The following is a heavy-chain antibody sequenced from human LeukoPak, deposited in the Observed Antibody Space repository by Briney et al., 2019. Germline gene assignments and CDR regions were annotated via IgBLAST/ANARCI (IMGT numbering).Heavy chain of an antibody. CDR2: IDNSGST. J-gene: IGHJ6*03. D-gene: IGHD3-16*01. V-gene: IGHV4-61*09. CDR1: GGSISSTGYY. CDR3: ARDCEFCDLLFYMNV. Sequence: SETLSLTCTVSGGSISSTGYYWTWIRQPAGKGLEWIGHIDNSGSTNCNPSLKSRVTISVDTSKNQFPLNLTSVTAADTAVYYCARDCEFCDLLFYMNVWGKGTTVTVSS.